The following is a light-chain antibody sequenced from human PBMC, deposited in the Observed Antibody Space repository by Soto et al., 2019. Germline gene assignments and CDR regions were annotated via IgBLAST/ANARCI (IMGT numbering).Light chain of an antibody. Sequence: QSLLTHPASVSGSPGQSIAISCTGTSSYVGAYNYVSWYQQHPGKAPKLMIFDVTNRPSGVSDRFSGSKSGNTASLTISGLQAEDEADYYCSSYTSSSTDVFGTGNKVTVL. CDR2: DVT. CDR1: SSYVGAYNY. J-gene: IGLJ1*01. CDR3: SSYTSSSTDV. V-gene: IGLV2-14*03.